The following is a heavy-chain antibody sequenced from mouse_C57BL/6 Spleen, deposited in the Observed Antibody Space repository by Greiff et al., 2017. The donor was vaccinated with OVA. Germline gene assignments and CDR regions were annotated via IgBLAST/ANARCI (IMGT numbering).Heavy chain of an antibody. CDR1: GYAFSSYW. J-gene: IGHJ2*01. V-gene: IGHV1-80*01. CDR2: IYPGDGDT. D-gene: IGHD1-1*01. CDR3: ARGFITTVVATDY. Sequence: QVQLQQSGAELVKPGASVKISCKASGYAFSSYWMHWVKQRPGKGLEWIGQIYPGDGDTNYNGKFKGKATLTADKSSSTAYMQLSSLTSEDSAVYFCARGFITTVVATDYWGQGTTLTVSS.